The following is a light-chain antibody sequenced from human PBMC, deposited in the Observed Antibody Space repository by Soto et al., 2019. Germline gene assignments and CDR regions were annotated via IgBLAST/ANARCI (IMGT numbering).Light chain of an antibody. CDR2: DVT. V-gene: IGLV2-11*01. CDR1: SSDVGRYDY. J-gene: IGLJ1*01. CDR3: CSFAGSYSYV. Sequence: QSVLTQPRSVSGSPGQSVTISCTGTSSDVGRYDYVSWYQQYPGEAPKLIIYDVTKRPSGVPDRFSGSKSGNTASLTISGLRAEDEAAYSCCSFAGSYSYVFGSGTKVTVL.